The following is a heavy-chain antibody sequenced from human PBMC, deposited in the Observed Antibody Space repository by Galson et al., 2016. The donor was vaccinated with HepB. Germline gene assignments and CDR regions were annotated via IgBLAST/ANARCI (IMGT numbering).Heavy chain of an antibody. CDR1: GFTFSSYA. CDR3: AKLYSGDSSAYYLFRWYFDL. V-gene: IGHV3-23*01. J-gene: IGHJ2*01. CDR2: LPDRGDST. D-gene: IGHD3-22*01. Sequence: SLRLSCAASGFTFSSYAMTWVRQAPGKGLEWVSSLPDRGDSTYYADSVKGRFTISRDNSRNTLYLQMNSLRAEDTALYYCAKLYSGDSSAYYLFRWYFDLWGRGTLVTVSS.